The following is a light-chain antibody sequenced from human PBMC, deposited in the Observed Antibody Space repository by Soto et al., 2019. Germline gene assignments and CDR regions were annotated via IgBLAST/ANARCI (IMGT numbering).Light chain of an antibody. J-gene: IGKJ5*01. CDR1: QSVSSN. CDR2: GAS. V-gene: IGKV3D-15*01. CDR3: QQYNNWPLT. Sequence: IVLTQSPATLSVSVGDRATLSCRASQSVSSNLDWHQQRPGQAPRLLIYGASTRDTGVPARFSGGGSGTEFTLTITSLQSEDFAVYWCQQYNNWPLTFGPGTRLEI.